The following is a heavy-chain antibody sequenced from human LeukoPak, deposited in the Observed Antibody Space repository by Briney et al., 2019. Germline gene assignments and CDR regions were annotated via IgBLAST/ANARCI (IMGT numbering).Heavy chain of an antibody. V-gene: IGHV3-21*01. D-gene: IGHD2-8*01. Sequence: GGSLRLSCAASGFTSSSYSMNWVRQAPGKGLEWVSSISSSSSYIYYADSVKGRFTISRDNAKNSLYLQMNSLRAEDTAVYYCAREHPMVSLFDYWGQGTLVTVSS. J-gene: IGHJ4*02. CDR1: GFTSSSYS. CDR2: ISSSSSYI. CDR3: AREHPMVSLFDY.